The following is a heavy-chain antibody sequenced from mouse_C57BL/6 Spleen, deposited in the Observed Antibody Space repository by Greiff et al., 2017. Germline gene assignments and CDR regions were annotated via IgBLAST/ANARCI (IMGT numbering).Heavy chain of an antibody. Sequence: EVQLQQSGPELVKPGASVKMSCKASGYTFTDYNMHWVKQSHGKSLEWIGYINPNNGGTSYNQKFKGKATLTVNKSSSTAYMELRSLTSEDSAVYYCARGITTVWGVYYAMDYWGQGTSVTVSS. D-gene: IGHD1-1*01. CDR3: ARGITTVWGVYYAMDY. CDR2: INPNNGGT. J-gene: IGHJ4*01. CDR1: GYTFTDYN. V-gene: IGHV1-22*01.